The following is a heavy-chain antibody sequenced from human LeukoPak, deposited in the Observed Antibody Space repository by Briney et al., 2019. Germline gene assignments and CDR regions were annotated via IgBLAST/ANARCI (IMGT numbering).Heavy chain of an antibody. J-gene: IGHJ4*02. CDR3: ARDPCSGGSCYVGGFDY. V-gene: IGHV3-74*01. CDR2: INSDGSST. D-gene: IGHD2-15*01. CDR1: GFTFSSYW. Sequence: PGGSLRLSCAASGFTFSSYWMHWVRQAPGKGLVWVSRINSDGSSTSYADSVKGRFTISRDNAKNTLYLQMNSLRAEDTAVHYCARDPCSGGSCYVGGFDYWGQGTLVTVSS.